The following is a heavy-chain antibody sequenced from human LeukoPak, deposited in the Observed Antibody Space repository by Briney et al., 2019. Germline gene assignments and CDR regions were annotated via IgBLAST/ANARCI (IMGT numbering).Heavy chain of an antibody. J-gene: IGHJ4*02. Sequence: PGGSLRLSCVASGFTLKNAWMSWVRQAPGKGLEWVGRIRSKTDGGTTDYAAPVKGRFTISRDDSKNTLYLQMNSLKTEDTAVYFCATGTERQWLSLDYWGQGTLVTVSS. V-gene: IGHV3-15*01. CDR3: ATGTERQWLSLDY. D-gene: IGHD6-19*01. CDR2: IRSKTDGGTT. CDR1: GFTLKNAW.